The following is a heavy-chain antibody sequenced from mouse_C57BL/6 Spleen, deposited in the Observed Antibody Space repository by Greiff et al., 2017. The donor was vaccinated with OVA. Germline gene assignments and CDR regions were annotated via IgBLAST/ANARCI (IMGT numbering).Heavy chain of an antibody. CDR1: GFSLTSYG. Sequence: VKLMESGPGLVAPSQSLSITCTVSGFSLTSYGVDWVRQPPGKGLEWLGVIWGGGSTNYNSALMSRLCISKDNSESQVFLEMNSLQTDDTAMYVRAKRATTGNWFACWRQGTLVTVSA. CDR3: AKRATTGNWFAC. J-gene: IGHJ3*01. V-gene: IGHV2-9*01. CDR2: IWGGGST. D-gene: IGHD4-1*01.